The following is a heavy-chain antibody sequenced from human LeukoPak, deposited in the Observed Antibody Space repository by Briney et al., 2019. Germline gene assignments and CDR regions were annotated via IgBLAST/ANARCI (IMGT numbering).Heavy chain of an antibody. V-gene: IGHV3-53*01. CDR2: IYSGGST. CDR3: AGSSRY. Sequence: GGSLRLSCATSGFSFSNYGTHWVRQAPGKGLEWVSVIYSGGSTYYADSVKGRFTISRDNSKNTLYLQMNSLRAEDTAVYYCAGSSRYWGQGTLVTVSS. CDR1: GFSFSNYG. D-gene: IGHD3-16*02. J-gene: IGHJ4*02.